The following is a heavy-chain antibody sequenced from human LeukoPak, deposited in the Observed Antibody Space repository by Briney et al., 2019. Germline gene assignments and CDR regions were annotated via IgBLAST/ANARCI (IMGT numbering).Heavy chain of an antibody. D-gene: IGHD2-21*02. J-gene: IGHJ4*01. CDR3: ARSMVTTDRNFDH. CDR2: VSHSGAT. Sequence: SETVSLPCTVSGGSITSSPYHWAWIRQPPGRGPEWIGTVSHSGATQYNPSLTSRVTISLDTSKNQFSLSLNSVTAADTAVFYCARSMVTTDRNFDHWGQGTLVTVSS. V-gene: IGHV4-39*07. CDR1: GGSITSSPYH.